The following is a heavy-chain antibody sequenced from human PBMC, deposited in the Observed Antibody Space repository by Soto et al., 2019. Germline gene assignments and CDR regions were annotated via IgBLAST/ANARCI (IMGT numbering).Heavy chain of an antibody. CDR1: GGSISSSSYY. Sequence: PSETLSLTCTVSGGSISSSSYYWGWIRQPPGKGLEWIGSIYYSGSTNYNPSLKSRVTISVDTSKNQFSLKLSSVTAADTAVYYLARSFGAFSSTSCYVYFDYWGQGTLVTVSS. CDR3: ARSFGAFSSTSCYVYFDY. D-gene: IGHD2-2*01. V-gene: IGHV4-39*07. J-gene: IGHJ4*02. CDR2: IYYSGST.